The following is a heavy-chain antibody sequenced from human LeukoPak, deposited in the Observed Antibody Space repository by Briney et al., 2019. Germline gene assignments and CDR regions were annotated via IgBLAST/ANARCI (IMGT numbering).Heavy chain of an antibody. Sequence: PGGSLRLSCAASGFTFSSYTIKWARQAPGKGLEWVSEISGSGDNTYYADSVKGRFTISRDNSKNTLYLQMNSLRDEDTAVYYCAKDRAYCSSSTCLDQDFWGQGTLVTVSS. V-gene: IGHV3-23*01. D-gene: IGHD2/OR15-2a*01. CDR1: GFTFSSYT. J-gene: IGHJ4*02. CDR2: ISGSGDNT. CDR3: AKDRAYCSSSTCLDQDF.